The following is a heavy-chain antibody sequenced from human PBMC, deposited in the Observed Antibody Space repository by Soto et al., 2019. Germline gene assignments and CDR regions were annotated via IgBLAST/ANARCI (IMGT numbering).Heavy chain of an antibody. Sequence: GASVKVSCKASGYTFTSYDINWVRQATGQGLEWMGWMNPNSGNTGYAQKFQGRVTMTRNTSISTAYMELSSLRSEDTAVHYCARLRHWGRAFDIWGQGTMVTVSS. CDR3: ARLRHWGRAFDI. J-gene: IGHJ3*02. D-gene: IGHD7-27*01. CDR2: MNPNSGNT. CDR1: GYTFTSYD. V-gene: IGHV1-8*01.